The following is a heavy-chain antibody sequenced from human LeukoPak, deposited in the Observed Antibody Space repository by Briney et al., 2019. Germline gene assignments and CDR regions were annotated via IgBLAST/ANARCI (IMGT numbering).Heavy chain of an antibody. V-gene: IGHV4-39*01. J-gene: IGHJ4*02. CDR3: ARQSPIDY. CDR1: GGSISSSSYW. CDR2: IYYSGST. Sequence: PSETLSLTCTVSGGSISSSSYWWGWIRQPPGKGLEWIGSIYYSGSTYYNPSLKSRVTISVDTSKNQFSLKLSSVTAADTAVYYRARQSPIDYWGQGTLVTVSS.